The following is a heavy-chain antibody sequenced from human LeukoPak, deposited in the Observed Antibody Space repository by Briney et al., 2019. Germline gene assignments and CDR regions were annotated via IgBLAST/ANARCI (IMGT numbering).Heavy chain of an antibody. CDR1: GFTFSSYA. CDR3: ASKPRRANWFDP. Sequence: PGGSLRLSCAASGFTFSSYAMHWVRQAPGKGLEWVAVISYDGSNKYYADSVKGRFTISRDNSKNTLYLQMNSLRAEDTAVYYCASKPRRANWFDPWGQGTLVTVSS. V-gene: IGHV3-30*04. J-gene: IGHJ5*02. CDR2: ISYDGSNK.